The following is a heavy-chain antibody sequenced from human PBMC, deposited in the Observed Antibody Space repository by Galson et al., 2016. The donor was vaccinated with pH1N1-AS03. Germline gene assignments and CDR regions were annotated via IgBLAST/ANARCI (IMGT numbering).Heavy chain of an antibody. CDR1: GYTFTNFG. V-gene: IGHV1-18*01. Sequence: SVKVSCKASGYTFTNFGIIWVRQAPGQGLEWLGWIGAYSGNTDYAQSLQGRVSMTTNPSTNTAYMELTSLTSDDTAIYYCARDLRSDFGNNFVAGVQFGRYWGEGTLVTVSS. J-gene: IGHJ4*02. CDR2: IGAYSGNT. D-gene: IGHD4/OR15-4a*01. CDR3: ARDLRSDFGNNFVAGVQFGRY.